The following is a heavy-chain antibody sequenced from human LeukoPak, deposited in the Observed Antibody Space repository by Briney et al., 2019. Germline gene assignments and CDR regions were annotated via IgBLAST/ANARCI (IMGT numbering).Heavy chain of an antibody. CDR2: INHSGST. CDR3: ARGRGDIVVVPAARFYFQH. D-gene: IGHD2-2*01. Sequence: PSETLSLTCAVYGGSFSGYYWSWIRQPPGKGLEWIGEINHSGSTNYNPSLKSRVTISVDTSKNQFSLKLSSVTAADTAVYYCARGRGDIVVVPAARFYFQHWGQGTLVTVSS. CDR1: GGSFSGYY. J-gene: IGHJ1*01. V-gene: IGHV4-34*01.